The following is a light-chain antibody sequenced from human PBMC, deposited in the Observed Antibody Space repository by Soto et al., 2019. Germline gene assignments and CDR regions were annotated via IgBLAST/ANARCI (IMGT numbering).Light chain of an antibody. V-gene: IGKV3-15*01. J-gene: IGKJ2*01. CDR3: QQYNSWPPSYT. Sequence: EIVMTQSPATLSVSLGDRATLSCRASQSVNTYLAWYQQNPGQAPRLLIYGASTRATGIPARFSGSGSETDFTLTISSLQSEDFAFYYCQQYNSWPPSYTFGQGTKLEIK. CDR2: GAS. CDR1: QSVNTY.